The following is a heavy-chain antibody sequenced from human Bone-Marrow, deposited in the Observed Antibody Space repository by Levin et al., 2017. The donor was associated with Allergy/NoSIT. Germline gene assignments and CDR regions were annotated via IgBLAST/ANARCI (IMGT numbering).Heavy chain of an antibody. V-gene: IGHV1-46*01. CDR2: INSGGGST. CDR3: ARERQVMEGPLRGALDV. Sequence: GGSLRLSCKASGYTFTNFYMHWVRQAPGQGLEWMAIINSGGGSTSSAQQFQGRVTVTRDTSTSTVYMELSSLRSEDTAVYYCARERQVMEGPLRGALDVWGQGTLVSVSS. J-gene: IGHJ3*01. D-gene: IGHD1-1*01. CDR1: GYTFTNFY.